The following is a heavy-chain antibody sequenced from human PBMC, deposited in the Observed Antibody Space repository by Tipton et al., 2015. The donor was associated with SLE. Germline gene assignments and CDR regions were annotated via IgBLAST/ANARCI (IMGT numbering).Heavy chain of an antibody. J-gene: IGHJ3*02. V-gene: IGHV4-34*01. CDR1: GGSFSGYY. Sequence: TLSLTCAVYGGSFSGYYWSWIRQPPGKGLVWIGEISHSGNTKCNPSLKSRLTISVDTSKNQFSLRLTSVTAADTARYYCARSLDTFDIWGQGTLVIVSS. CDR3: ARSLDTFDI. CDR2: ISHSGNT.